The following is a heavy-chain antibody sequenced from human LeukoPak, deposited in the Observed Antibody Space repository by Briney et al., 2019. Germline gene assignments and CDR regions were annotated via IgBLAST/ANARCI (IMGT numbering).Heavy chain of an antibody. J-gene: IGHJ4*02. CDR3: ARRRQLWLPFDY. D-gene: IGHD5-18*01. Sequence: SETLSLTCTVSGGSISSYYWSWIRQPPGKGLEWIGYIYTSGSTNYNPSLKSRVTISVDTSKNQFSLKLSSVTAAGTAVYYCARRRQLWLPFDYWGQGTLVTVSS. V-gene: IGHV4-4*09. CDR2: IYTSGST. CDR1: GGSISSYY.